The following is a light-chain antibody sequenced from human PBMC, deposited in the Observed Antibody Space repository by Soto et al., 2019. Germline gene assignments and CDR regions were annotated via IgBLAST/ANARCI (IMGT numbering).Light chain of an antibody. CDR3: HQRQSWPRT. CDR1: QYINTR. J-gene: IGKJ1*01. CDR2: QTS. Sequence: ELVLTQSPATLSSFPGDRFTLSCLASQYINTRLAWYQHRPGQAPRLLIYQTSLRAAGIPARFSASGSGTDFTLTIRDVQPEDFALYYCHQRQSWPRTFGQGNKVDIK. V-gene: IGKV3-11*01.